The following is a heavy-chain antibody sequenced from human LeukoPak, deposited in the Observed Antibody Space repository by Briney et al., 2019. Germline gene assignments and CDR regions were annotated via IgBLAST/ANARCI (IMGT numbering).Heavy chain of an antibody. Sequence: ASVKVSCKASGYTFTIYYMHWVRQAPGQGLEWMGIIDPSGGSTSYAQKFQGRVTMTRGTSTSTVYMELSSLTSEDTAVYYCAKSKGRMDVWGQGTTVTVSS. CDR1: GYTFTIYY. J-gene: IGHJ6*02. CDR3: AKSKGRMDV. V-gene: IGHV1-46*01. CDR2: IDPSGGST.